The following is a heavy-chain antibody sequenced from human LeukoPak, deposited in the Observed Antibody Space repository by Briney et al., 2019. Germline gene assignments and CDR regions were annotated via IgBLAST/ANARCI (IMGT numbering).Heavy chain of an antibody. Sequence: EASVKVSCKVSGYTLTELSMHWVRQAPGKGLEWMGGFDPEDGETIYAQKFQGRVTMTEDTSTDTAYMELSSLRSEDTAVYYCATKVLRSGYTYGFGNYWGQGTLVTVSS. CDR2: FDPEDGET. CDR1: GYTLTELS. D-gene: IGHD5-18*01. V-gene: IGHV1-24*01. J-gene: IGHJ4*02. CDR3: ATKVLRSGYTYGFGNY.